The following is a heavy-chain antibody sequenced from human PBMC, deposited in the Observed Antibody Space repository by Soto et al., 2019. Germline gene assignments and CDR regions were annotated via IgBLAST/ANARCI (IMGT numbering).Heavy chain of an antibody. J-gene: IGHJ6*02. CDR2: INPSGGST. CDR3: ARYRDPTPSNYYDSSADNYYGMDV. CDR1: GYTFTSYG. D-gene: IGHD3-22*01. Sequence: VASVKVSCKASGYTFTSYGISWARQAPGQGLEWMGWINPSGGSTSYAQKFQGRVTMTRDTSTSTVYMELSSLRSEDTAVYYCARYRDPTPSNYYDSSADNYYGMDVWGQGTTVTVSS. V-gene: IGHV1-46*01.